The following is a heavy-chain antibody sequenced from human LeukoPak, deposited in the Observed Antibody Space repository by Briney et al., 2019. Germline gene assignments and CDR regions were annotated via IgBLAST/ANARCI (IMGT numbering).Heavy chain of an antibody. CDR3: ARGTGEGYSYGRYFFDY. V-gene: IGHV1-2*02. Sequence: ASVKVSCKASGYTFTCYYMHWVRQAPGQGLEWMGWINPNSGATNYAQKFQGRVTMTRDTSISTAYMILSSLTSDDTAVFYCARGTGEGYSYGRYFFDYWGQGTLVTVSS. CDR2: INPNSGAT. J-gene: IGHJ4*02. CDR1: GYTFTCYY. D-gene: IGHD5-18*01.